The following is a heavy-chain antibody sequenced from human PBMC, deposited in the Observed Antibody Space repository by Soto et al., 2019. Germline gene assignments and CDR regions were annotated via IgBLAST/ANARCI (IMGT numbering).Heavy chain of an antibody. J-gene: IGHJ4*02. Sequence: QLQLQESGPGLVKPSETLSLTCTVSGGSISSSSYYWAWVRQPPGKGLEWIGSVYYSGTTYYNPSPKSRVTRSGDTSKTQFSLKLRSVTAADTAVFYCARLIHCKTTSCYFDYWGQGTLVTVSS. CDR3: ARLIHCKTTSCYFDY. CDR1: GGSISSSSYY. CDR2: VYYSGTT. V-gene: IGHV4-39*01. D-gene: IGHD2-2*01.